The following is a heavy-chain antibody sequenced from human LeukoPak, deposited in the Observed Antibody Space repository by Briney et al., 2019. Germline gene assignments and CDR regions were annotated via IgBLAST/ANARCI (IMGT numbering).Heavy chain of an antibody. D-gene: IGHD6-19*01. J-gene: IGHJ4*02. CDR2: IWYDGSNK. Sequence: GGSLRLSCAASGFTFSSYSMNWVRQAPGKGLEWVAVIWYDGSNKYYADSVKGRFTISRDNSKNTLYLQMNSLRAEDTAVYYCARANRLVLDYWGQGTLVTVSS. CDR1: GFTFSSYS. CDR3: ARANRLVLDY. V-gene: IGHV3-33*08.